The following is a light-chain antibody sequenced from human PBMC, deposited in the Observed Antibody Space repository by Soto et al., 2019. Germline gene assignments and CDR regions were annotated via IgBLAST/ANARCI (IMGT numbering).Light chain of an antibody. Sequence: EIVMTQSPATLSVSPGERATLSCRASQSVSRKLAWYQQTRGQAPRLLMYGASTRATGVPARFSGSGSGTESTLTIGSLQSEDFAVYYCQQYNNWPPITFGQGTRLEIK. CDR2: GAS. CDR3: QQYNNWPPIT. V-gene: IGKV3-15*01. CDR1: QSVSRK. J-gene: IGKJ5*01.